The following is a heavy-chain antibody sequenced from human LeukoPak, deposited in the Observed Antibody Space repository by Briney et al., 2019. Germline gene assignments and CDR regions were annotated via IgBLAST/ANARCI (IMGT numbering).Heavy chain of an antibody. J-gene: IGHJ4*02. V-gene: IGHV4-34*01. CDR2: INHSGST. D-gene: IGHD3-10*01. Sequence: SETLSLTCAVYGGSFSGYYWSWIRQPPGKGLEWIGEINHSGSTNYNPSLKSRVTISVDTSKNQFSLKPSSVTAADTAVYYCARKVIRGAPFGYWGQGTLVTVSS. CDR1: GGSFSGYY. CDR3: ARKVIRGAPFGY.